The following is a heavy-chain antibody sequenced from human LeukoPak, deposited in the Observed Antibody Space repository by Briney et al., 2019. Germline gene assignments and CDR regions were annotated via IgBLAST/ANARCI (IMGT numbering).Heavy chain of an antibody. Sequence: GGSLRLSCAASGFTFSSYTMSWVRQAPGKGLEWVSYISSSSSTIYYADSVKGRFTISRDNAKNSLYLQMNSLRAEDTAVYYCARDDRRCSGGSCYTGGVFDYWGQGTLVTVSS. J-gene: IGHJ4*02. D-gene: IGHD2-15*01. CDR2: ISSSSSTI. CDR3: ARDDRRCSGGSCYTGGVFDY. CDR1: GFTFSSYT. V-gene: IGHV3-48*01.